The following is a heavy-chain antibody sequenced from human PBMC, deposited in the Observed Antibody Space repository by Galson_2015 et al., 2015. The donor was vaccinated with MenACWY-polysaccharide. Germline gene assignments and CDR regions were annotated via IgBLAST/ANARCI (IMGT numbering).Heavy chain of an antibody. Sequence: SVKVSCKASGYTFTSYDINWVRQAAGQGLEWMGWMNPSSGNTGYAQKFQGRVTMTRNTSISTDYMELDSLKSEDTAVYYCASSSAGSHYFENWGQGTLVTVSS. CDR2: MNPSSGNT. V-gene: IGHV1-8*01. J-gene: IGHJ4*02. CDR1: GYTFTSYD. D-gene: IGHD6-13*01. CDR3: ASSSAGSHYFEN.